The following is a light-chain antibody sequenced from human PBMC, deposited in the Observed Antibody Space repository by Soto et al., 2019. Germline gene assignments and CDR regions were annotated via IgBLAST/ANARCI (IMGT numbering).Light chain of an antibody. Sequence: QSALTQPASVSGSPGQSITISCTGTSSDVGGYNYVSWYQQHPGKAPKLMIYEVSNRPSGVSNRFSGSKSGNTASLTISGLQAEDEADYYCSSNTRSSTRVFGGGTKLTLL. CDR2: EVS. V-gene: IGLV2-14*01. J-gene: IGLJ3*02. CDR3: SSNTRSSTRV. CDR1: SSDVGGYNY.